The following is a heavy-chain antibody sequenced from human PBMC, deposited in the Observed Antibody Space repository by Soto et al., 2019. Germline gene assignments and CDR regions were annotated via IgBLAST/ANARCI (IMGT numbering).Heavy chain of an antibody. D-gene: IGHD2-2*01. J-gene: IGHJ6*02. CDR3: ARHDCISSSCYYYYYYVMDV. V-gene: IGHV1-69*12. CDR1: GDTFSSYA. CDR2: IIPFFDTA. Sequence: QVQLVQSGAEVKKPGSSVKVSCKASGDTFSSYAISWVRQAPGQGLEWMGGIIPFFDTANYAQQFQGRVTITEVESTSTAYMELSSLRSEYTAVYYCARHDCISSSCYYYYYYVMDVWGQGTTVTVSS.